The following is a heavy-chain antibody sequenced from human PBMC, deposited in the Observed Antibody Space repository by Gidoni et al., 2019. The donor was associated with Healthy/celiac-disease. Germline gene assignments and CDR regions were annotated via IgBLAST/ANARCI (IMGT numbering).Heavy chain of an antibody. Sequence: QVQLVESGGGVVQPGRPLRLSCAASGFTLSSYGMHWVRQAPGKGLEWVAVIWYDGSNKYYADSVKGRFTISRDNSKNTLYLQMNSLRAEDTAVYYCARDRNKWGDYYDSSGYRDYWGQGTLVTVSS. D-gene: IGHD3-22*01. CDR2: IWYDGSNK. J-gene: IGHJ4*02. CDR1: GFTLSSYG. CDR3: ARDRNKWGDYYDSSGYRDY. V-gene: IGHV3-33*01.